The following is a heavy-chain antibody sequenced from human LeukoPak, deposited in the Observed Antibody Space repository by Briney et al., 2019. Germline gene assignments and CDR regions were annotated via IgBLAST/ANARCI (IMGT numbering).Heavy chain of an antibody. D-gene: IGHD3-22*01. V-gene: IGHV4-59*01. CDR3: ARGGYYYDSSGYWGAFDI. CDR1: GGSISSYY. J-gene: IGHJ3*02. CDR2: IYYSGST. Sequence: SETLSLTCTVSGGSISSYYWSCIRQPPGKGLEWIGYIYYSGSTNYNPSLKSRVTISVDTSKNQFSLKLSSVTAADTAVYYGARGGYYYDSSGYWGAFDIWGQGTMVTVSS.